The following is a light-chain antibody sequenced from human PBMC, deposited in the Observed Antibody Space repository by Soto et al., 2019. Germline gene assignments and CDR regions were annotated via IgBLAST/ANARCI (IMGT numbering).Light chain of an antibody. J-gene: IGLJ1*01. Sequence: QSALTQPPSVSGSPGQSITISCTGTSRYVGSYNYVSWYQQHPGKAPKVMIYDVSNRPSGVSYRFSGSKSGNTASLTISGLQAEDEADYYCSSYTTSSTYVFGTGTKVTVL. CDR3: SSYTTSSTYV. V-gene: IGLV2-14*01. CDR1: SRYVGSYNY. CDR2: DVS.